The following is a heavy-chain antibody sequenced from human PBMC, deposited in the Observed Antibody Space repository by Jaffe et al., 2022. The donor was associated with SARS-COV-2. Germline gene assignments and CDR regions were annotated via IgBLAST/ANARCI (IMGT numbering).Heavy chain of an antibody. Sequence: QVQLQESGPGLVKPSQTLSLTCTVSGGSISSGIYYWNWIRQPPGKGLEWIGLIFSGGNTYYKSSLQSRVSISIDASKNQFSLRLSSVTAADTAVYFCARVYYGGAPFDLWGQGTLVTVSS. J-gene: IGHJ4*02. CDR1: GGSISSGIYY. D-gene: IGHD3-22*01. V-gene: IGHV4-30-4*01. CDR2: IFSGGNT. CDR3: ARVYYGGAPFDL.